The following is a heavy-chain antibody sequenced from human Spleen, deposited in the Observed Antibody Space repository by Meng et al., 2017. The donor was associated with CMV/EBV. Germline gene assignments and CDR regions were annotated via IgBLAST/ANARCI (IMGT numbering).Heavy chain of an antibody. CDR3: ARVSGYCSSTSCSPFDY. J-gene: IGHJ4*02. D-gene: IGHD2-2*01. V-gene: IGHV3-13*03. CDR1: GVTFSSYD. Sequence: GVTFSSYDMHWVRQATGKGLEWVSAIGTAGDTYYPGSVKGQFTISRENAKNSLYLQMNSLRAADTAVYYCARVSGYCSSTSCSPFDYWGQGTLVTVSS. CDR2: IGTAGDT.